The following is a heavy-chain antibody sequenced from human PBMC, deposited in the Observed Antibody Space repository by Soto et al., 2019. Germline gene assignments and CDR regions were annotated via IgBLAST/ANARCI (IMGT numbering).Heavy chain of an antibody. V-gene: IGHV4-61*01. J-gene: IGHJ6*02. CDR3: ARGGMTTVTNYYYYYGMDV. D-gene: IGHD4-17*01. CDR1: GGSVSSGSYY. CDR2: IYYSGST. Sequence: PSETLSLTCTVSGGSVSSGSYYWSWIRQPPGKGLEWIGYIYYSGSTNYNPSLKSRVTISVDTSKNQFSLKLSSVTAADTAVYYCARGGMTTVTNYYYYYGMDVWGQGTTVTVSS.